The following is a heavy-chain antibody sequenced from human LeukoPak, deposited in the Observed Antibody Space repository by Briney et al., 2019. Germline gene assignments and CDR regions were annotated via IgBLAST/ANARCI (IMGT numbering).Heavy chain of an antibody. D-gene: IGHD3-22*01. J-gene: IGHJ4*02. Sequence: SVKVSCKASGYTFTGHFIQWVRQAPGQGLEWMGGIIPIFGTANYAQKFQGRVTITADESASTAYMELSSLRSEDTAVYYCAREDSSGYYCAYWGQGTLVTVSS. V-gene: IGHV1-69*13. CDR1: GYTFTGHF. CDR3: AREDSSGYYCAY. CDR2: IIPIFGTA.